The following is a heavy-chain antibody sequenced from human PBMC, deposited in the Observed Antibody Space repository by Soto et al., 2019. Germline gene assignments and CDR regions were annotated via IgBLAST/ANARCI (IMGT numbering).Heavy chain of an antibody. Sequence: QVQLVQSGAEVKKPGASVKVSCKASGYTFTSYDIIWVRQATGQGLEWMGWMNPSTGNTDSAEKFQGSLNMTRNTSISTVYMARSSLSFEAAAVYSCARGRIIVAGGFDPWGQGTLVTVSS. V-gene: IGHV1-8*01. D-gene: IGHD6-19*01. CDR2: MNPSTGNT. CDR3: ARGRIIVAGGFDP. J-gene: IGHJ5*02. CDR1: GYTFTSYD.